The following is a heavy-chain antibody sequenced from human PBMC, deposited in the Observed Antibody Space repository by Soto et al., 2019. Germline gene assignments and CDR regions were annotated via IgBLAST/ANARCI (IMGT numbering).Heavy chain of an antibody. D-gene: IGHD4-17*01. CDR1: GFTFSSYG. Sequence: GGSLRLSCAASGFTFSSYGMHWVRQAPGKGLEWVAVISYDGSNKYYADSVKGRFTISRDNSKNTLYLQMNSLRAEDTAVYYCANSDYGDYGAFDIWGQGTMVTVSS. CDR3: ANSDYGDYGAFDI. V-gene: IGHV3-30*18. CDR2: ISYDGSNK. J-gene: IGHJ3*02.